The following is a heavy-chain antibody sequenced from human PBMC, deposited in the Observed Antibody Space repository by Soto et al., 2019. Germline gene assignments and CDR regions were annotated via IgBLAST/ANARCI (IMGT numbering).Heavy chain of an antibody. V-gene: IGHV4-30-2*01. CDR1: GVSSISDGYS. Sequence: QLQLQESGSGLVKPSQTLSLTCAVSGVSSISDGYSWSWIRQPPGKGLEWIGFIYQSGSTYYNPSLKSRGTMSVDRSKNQFSLKLTSVTAADTAVYYCARAYYDFWTSYHYGMDVWGQGTTVTVSS. D-gene: IGHD3-3*01. J-gene: IGHJ6*02. CDR2: IYQSGST. CDR3: ARAYYDFWTSYHYGMDV.